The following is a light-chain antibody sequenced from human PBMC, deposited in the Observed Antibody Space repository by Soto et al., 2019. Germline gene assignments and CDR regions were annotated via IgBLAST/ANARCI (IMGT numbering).Light chain of an antibody. CDR2: GNS. J-gene: IGLJ2*01. CDR1: SSNIGAGYD. CDR3: QSDDSSLSVV. Sequence: QSVLTQPPSVSRAPGQRVTISCTGSSSNIGAGYDVHWYQQLPGTAPKLLIYGNSNRPSGVPDRFSGSKSGTSASLAITGLQAEDEADYYCQSDDSSLSVVFGGGTKLTVL. V-gene: IGLV1-40*01.